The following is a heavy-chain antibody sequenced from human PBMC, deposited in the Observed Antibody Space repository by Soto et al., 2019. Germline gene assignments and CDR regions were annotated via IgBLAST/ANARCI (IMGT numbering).Heavy chain of an antibody. D-gene: IGHD2-15*01. Sequence: GGSLRLSCAASGFIFSDYEINWVRQAPGKGLEWVGRIRNKANSYATAYAASVRGRFTISRDDSKNTAFLQMNSLNTEDTAVYYCISHSPEDMIRTWGQGTLVTVSS. V-gene: IGHV3-73*01. J-gene: IGHJ4*02. CDR3: ISHSPEDMIRT. CDR1: GFIFSDYE. CDR2: IRNKANSYAT.